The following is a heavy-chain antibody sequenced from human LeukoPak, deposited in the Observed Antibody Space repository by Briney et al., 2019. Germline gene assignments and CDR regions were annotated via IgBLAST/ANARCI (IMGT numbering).Heavy chain of an antibody. CDR3: ARFGVDYDMDV. CDR2: IHYSGRP. CDR1: GGSISGHY. Sequence: SETLSLTCTVSGGSISGHYWTWIRQPPGKGLEWIGQIHYSGRPDYNPPLKSRVTISVDTSKNQLSLKVTSVTGADTAVYYCARFGVDYDMDVWGQGSTVTVSS. J-gene: IGHJ6*02. D-gene: IGHD3-16*01. V-gene: IGHV4-59*11.